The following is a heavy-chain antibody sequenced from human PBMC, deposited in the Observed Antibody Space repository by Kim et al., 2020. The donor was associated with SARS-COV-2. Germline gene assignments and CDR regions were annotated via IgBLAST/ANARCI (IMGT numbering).Heavy chain of an antibody. V-gene: IGHV4-59*09. J-gene: IGHJ5*02. D-gene: IGHD6-19*01. CDR3: ARGGWSRGSWFDP. Sequence: YNPSLKSRVTISVDTSKNQFSLKLSSVTAADTAVYYCARGGWSRGSWFDPWGQGTLVTVSS.